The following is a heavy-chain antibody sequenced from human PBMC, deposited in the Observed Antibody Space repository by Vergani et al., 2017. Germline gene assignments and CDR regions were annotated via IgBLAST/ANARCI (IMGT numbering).Heavy chain of an antibody. V-gene: IGHV4-59*01. CDR2: NYYSGST. CDR1: GGSISSYH. Sequence: QVQLQESGPGLVKPSETLSLTCTVSGGSISSYHWSWIRQPPGKGLEWIGYNYYSGSTNYNPSLKSRVTISVDTSKNQLSLKLSSVTAADTAVYYCARGRVDFWSGSLSPYYYYYMDVWGKGTTVTVSS. CDR3: ARGRVDFWSGSLSPYYYYYMDV. J-gene: IGHJ6*03. D-gene: IGHD3-3*01.